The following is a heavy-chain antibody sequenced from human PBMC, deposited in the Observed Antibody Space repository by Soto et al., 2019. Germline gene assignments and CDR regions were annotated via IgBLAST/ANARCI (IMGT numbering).Heavy chain of an antibody. J-gene: IGHJ4*02. Sequence: QVQLQESRPGLVKPSGTLSLTCAVSGGSISSSNWWSWVRQPPGTGLEWIGEIYHSGSTNYNPSLKSRVTISVDKSKNQFSLKLSSVTAADTAVYYCARAEFYGGNGLFFDYWGQGTLVTVSS. V-gene: IGHV4-4*02. CDR1: GGSISSSNW. CDR3: ARAEFYGGNGLFFDY. CDR2: IYHSGST. D-gene: IGHD2-15*01.